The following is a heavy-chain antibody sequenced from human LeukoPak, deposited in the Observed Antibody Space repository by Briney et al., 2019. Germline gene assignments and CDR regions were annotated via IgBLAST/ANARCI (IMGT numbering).Heavy chain of an antibody. V-gene: IGHV1-3*01. Sequence: ASVKVSCKASGYTFTSYAMHWVRQAPGQRLEWMGWINAGNGNTKYSQKFQGRVTITRDTSASTAYMELSSLRSEDTAVYYCARGGGVLLWFGESRKGRGFDYWGQGTLVTVSS. D-gene: IGHD3-10*01. CDR3: ARGGGVLLWFGESRKGRGFDY. CDR1: GYTFTSYA. CDR2: INAGNGNT. J-gene: IGHJ4*02.